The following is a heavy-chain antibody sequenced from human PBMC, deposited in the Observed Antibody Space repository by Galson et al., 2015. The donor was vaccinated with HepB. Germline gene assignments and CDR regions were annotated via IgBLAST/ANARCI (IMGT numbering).Heavy chain of an antibody. V-gene: IGHV3-20*01. CDR2: INWNGGST. Sequence: SLRLSCAASGFSFDDHGMSWVRQAPGKGLEWVSGINWNGGSTGYADSVKGRFTISRDNAKNSLYLQMNSLRAEDTALYHCARDRCVSTNCFSYGMDVWGQGTTVTVSS. CDR3: ARDRCVSTNCFSYGMDV. J-gene: IGHJ6*02. CDR1: GFSFDDHG. D-gene: IGHD2-2*01.